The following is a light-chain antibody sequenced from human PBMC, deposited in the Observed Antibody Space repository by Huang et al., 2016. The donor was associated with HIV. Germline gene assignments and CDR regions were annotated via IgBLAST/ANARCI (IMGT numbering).Light chain of an antibody. J-gene: IGKJ4*01. V-gene: IGKV3-11*01. CDR1: QSIGTY. CDR2: DVS. Sequence: EIVLTQSPVTLSLSPGDSDTLSCRASQSIGTYLAWYQQKSGQAPRLLIYDVSNRAAGVPARFSASVSVTDFTLTIASLDPDDFAIYHCQQRSKWPLTFGGGTKVEMK. CDR3: QQRSKWPLT.